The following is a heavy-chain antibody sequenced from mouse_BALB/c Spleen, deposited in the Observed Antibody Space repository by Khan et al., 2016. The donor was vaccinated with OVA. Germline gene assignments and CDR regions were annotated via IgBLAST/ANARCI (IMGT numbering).Heavy chain of an antibody. V-gene: IGHV1-7*01. Sequence: QVRLQQSGAELAKPGASVKMSCKASGYTFINYWILWVKQRPGQGLEWIGYINPSTAYTEYNQNFKDKATLTADQSSRTAYMQLSSLTSEDSAVYYCARRGLRGDFDYWGQGTTLTVSS. J-gene: IGHJ2*01. CDR2: INPSTAYT. CDR3: ARRGLRGDFDY. CDR1: GYTFINYW. D-gene: IGHD1-1*01.